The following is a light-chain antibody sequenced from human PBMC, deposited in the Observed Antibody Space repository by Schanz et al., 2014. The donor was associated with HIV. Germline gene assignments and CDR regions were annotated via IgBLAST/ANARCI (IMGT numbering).Light chain of an antibody. CDR2: DVN. CDR3: SSSGGSNNFVI. Sequence: QSALTQPASVSGSPGQSITISCTGTNSDVGGYNYVSWYQQHPGKAPKLMIYDVNNRPSGVSNRFSGSKSGNTASLTVSGLQPEDEANYYCSSSGGSNNFVIFGGGTKLTVL. J-gene: IGLJ2*01. V-gene: IGLV2-14*01. CDR1: NSDVGGYNY.